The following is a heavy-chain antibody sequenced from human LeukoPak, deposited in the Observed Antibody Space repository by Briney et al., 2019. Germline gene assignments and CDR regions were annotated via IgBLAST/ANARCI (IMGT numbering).Heavy chain of an antibody. CDR2: IYPGDSDT. Sequence: GGSLKISCKGSGYSFTSYWIGWVRQMPGKGLEWMGIIYPGDSDTRYSPSFQGQVTISANKSISTAYLQWSSLKASDTAMYYCARLSYYDSSGYHNFDYWGQGTLVTVSS. V-gene: IGHV5-51*01. CDR3: ARLSYYDSSGYHNFDY. D-gene: IGHD3-22*01. CDR1: GYSFTSYW. J-gene: IGHJ4*02.